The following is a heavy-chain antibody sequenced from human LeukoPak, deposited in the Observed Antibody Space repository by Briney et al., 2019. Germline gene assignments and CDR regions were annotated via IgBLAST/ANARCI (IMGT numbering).Heavy chain of an antibody. Sequence: GTLRLSCAGSGFTLSNYGMSWVRQAPGKGLEWVSSISGSGFNTFYSDSVKGRFTISRDNPKNTLYLQMNSLRAEDTAVYFCARGGVDYYGSGTYYLIYYFDYWGQGALVTVSS. J-gene: IGHJ4*02. V-gene: IGHV3-23*01. CDR1: GFTLSNYG. CDR3: ARGGVDYYGSGTYYLIYYFDY. D-gene: IGHD3-10*01. CDR2: ISGSGFNT.